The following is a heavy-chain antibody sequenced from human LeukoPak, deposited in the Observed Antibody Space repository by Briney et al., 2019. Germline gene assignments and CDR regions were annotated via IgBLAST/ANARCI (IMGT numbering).Heavy chain of an antibody. Sequence: KPSETLSLTCTVSGGSISSNKYYWGWIRQPPGKGLEWIGSIYYSGSTYYNPSLKSRVTISVDTSKNQFSLKLSSVTAADTAVYYCARDKETTVNGYYFDYWGQGTLVTVSS. J-gene: IGHJ4*02. V-gene: IGHV4-39*07. CDR2: IYYSGST. CDR3: ARDKETTVNGYYFDY. D-gene: IGHD4-17*01. CDR1: GGSISSNKYY.